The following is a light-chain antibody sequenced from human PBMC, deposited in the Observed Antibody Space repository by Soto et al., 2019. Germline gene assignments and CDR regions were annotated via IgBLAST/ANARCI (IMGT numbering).Light chain of an antibody. CDR2: GAS. V-gene: IGKV3-15*01. CDR1: QTVNAS. CDR3: QQYNTWLWT. Sequence: EVVMTQSPATLSVSPGERATLSCRASQTVNASLAWYRQKPGQAPRLLIHGASTRATGIPARFSGSGFGTEFILTISSLQSEDFADYYCQQYNTWLWTFGQGTKVEGK. J-gene: IGKJ1*01.